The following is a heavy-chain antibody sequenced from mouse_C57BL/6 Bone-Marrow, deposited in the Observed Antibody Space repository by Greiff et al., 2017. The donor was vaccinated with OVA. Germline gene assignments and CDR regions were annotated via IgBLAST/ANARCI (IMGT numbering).Heavy chain of an antibody. Sequence: EVQGVESGGGLVKPGGSLKLSCAASGFTFSSYAMSWVRQTPEKRLEWVATISDGGSYTYYPDNVKCRFTISRDNAKNNLYLQMSHLKSEDTAIYYCARYSNYEGYYFDYWGQGTTLTVSS. CDR1: GFTFSSYA. CDR3: ARYSNYEGYYFDY. V-gene: IGHV5-4*01. CDR2: ISDGGSYT. J-gene: IGHJ2*01. D-gene: IGHD2-5*01.